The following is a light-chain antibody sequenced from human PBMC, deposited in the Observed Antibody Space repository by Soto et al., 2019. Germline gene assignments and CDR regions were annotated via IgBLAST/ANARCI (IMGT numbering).Light chain of an antibody. CDR1: QRITSY. J-gene: IGKJ2*01. CDR2: GVS. CDR3: LQIHTFPRT. Sequence: DIQLTQSPSFLSASVGDRVTITCRASQRITSYLNWYQQKRGKAPKLLSSGVSTLETGVPSRFSGSGSGSEFTLTISSLQPDDFATYYCLQIHTFPRTFGQGTKVEIK. V-gene: IGKV1-9*01.